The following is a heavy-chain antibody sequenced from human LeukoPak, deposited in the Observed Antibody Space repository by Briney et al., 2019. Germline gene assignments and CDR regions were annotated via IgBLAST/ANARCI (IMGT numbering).Heavy chain of an antibody. D-gene: IGHD3-10*01. V-gene: IGHV4-38-2*01. CDR1: GYSISSGYY. CDR3: ARVELWFDGNWFDP. CDR2: IYHSGST. J-gene: IGHJ5*02. Sequence: SETVSLTCAVSGYSISSGYYWGWIRQPPGKGLEWIGSIYHSGSTYYNPSLKSRVTISVDTSKNQFSLKLSSVTAADTAVYYCARVELWFDGNWFDPWGQGTLVTVSS.